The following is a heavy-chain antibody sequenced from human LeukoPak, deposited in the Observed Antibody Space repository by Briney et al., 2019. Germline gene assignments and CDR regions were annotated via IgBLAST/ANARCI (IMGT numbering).Heavy chain of an antibody. J-gene: IGHJ1*01. Sequence: PGGSLRLSCAASGFTFSDYYMSWIRQAPGKGLEWVSYISSSGSTIYYADSVKGRFTISRDNAKNSLYLQMNSLRAEDTAVYYCASLNVVVTAIQYFQHWGQGTLVTVSS. V-gene: IGHV3-11*01. CDR1: GFTFSDYY. CDR2: ISSSGSTI. D-gene: IGHD2-21*02. CDR3: ASLNVVVTAIQYFQH.